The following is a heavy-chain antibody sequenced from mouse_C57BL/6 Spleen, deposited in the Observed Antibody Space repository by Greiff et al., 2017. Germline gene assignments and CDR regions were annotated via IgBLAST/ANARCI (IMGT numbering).Heavy chain of an antibody. CDR3: ARSDWDDSYWYSDV. V-gene: IGHV1-19*01. D-gene: IGHD4-1*01. J-gene: IGHJ1*03. CDR1: GYTFTDYY. CDR2: INPYNGGT. Sequence: VQLQQSGPVLVKPGASVKMSCKASGYTFTDYYMNWVKQSHGQSLEWIGVINPYNGGTSYNKKFKGKATLTVDKSSSTAYMELNSLRSADSAVDYCARSDWDDSYWYSDVWGKGTTVTVSS.